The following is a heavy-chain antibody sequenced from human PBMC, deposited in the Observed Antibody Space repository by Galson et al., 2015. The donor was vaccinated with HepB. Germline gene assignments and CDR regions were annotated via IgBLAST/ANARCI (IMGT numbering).Heavy chain of an antibody. CDR3: ARDLGVRYYYYYYGMDV. D-gene: IGHD2-8*01. Sequence: SVKVSCKASGGTFSSYAISWVRQAPGQGLEWMGGIIPIFGTANYAQKFQGRVTITADESTSTAYMELSSLRSEDTAVYYCARDLGVRYYYYYYGMDVWGQGTTVTVSS. CDR1: GGTFSSYA. CDR2: IIPIFGTA. V-gene: IGHV1-69*13. J-gene: IGHJ6*02.